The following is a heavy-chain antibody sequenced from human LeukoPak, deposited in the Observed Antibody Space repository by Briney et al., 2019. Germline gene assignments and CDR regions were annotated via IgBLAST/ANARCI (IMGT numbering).Heavy chain of an antibody. V-gene: IGHV5-51*01. CDR1: GYSFTSYW. D-gene: IGHD2-15*01. J-gene: IGHJ6*02. CDR2: IYPGDSDT. Sequence: PGESLKISCKGSGYSFTSYWIGWVRQMPGKGLEWMGIIYPGDSDTRYSPSFQGQVTTSADKSISTAYLQWSSLKASDTAMYYCARQGGRYCNGGSCYSSRMDVWGQGTTVTVSS. CDR3: ARQGGRYCNGGSCYSSRMDV.